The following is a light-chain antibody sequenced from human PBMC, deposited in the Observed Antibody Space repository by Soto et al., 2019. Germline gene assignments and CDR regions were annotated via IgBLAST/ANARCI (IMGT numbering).Light chain of an antibody. J-gene: IGKJ1*01. CDR1: QSISGN. CDR3: QQYNNCPRT. CDR2: AAS. Sequence: EIMMTQSPATLSVSPGERATLSCRASQSISGNLAWYQQKPGHAPGLLIYAASTRATGIPARFSGSGSGTEFTLTISSLQSEDFAVYYCQQYNNCPRTFGQGTKVDIK. V-gene: IGKV3-15*01.